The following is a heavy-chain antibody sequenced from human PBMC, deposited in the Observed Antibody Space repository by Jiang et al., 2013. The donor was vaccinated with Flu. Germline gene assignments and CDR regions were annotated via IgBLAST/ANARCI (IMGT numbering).Heavy chain of an antibody. CDR3: ARGQLVQNWFDP. V-gene: IGHV4-61*01. Sequence: GLVKPSETLSLTCTVSGGSVSSGSYYWSWIRQPPGKGLEWIGYIYYSGSTNYNPSLKSRVTISVDTSKNQFSLKLRSVTAADTAVYYCARGQLVQNWFDPWGQGTLVTVSS. D-gene: IGHD6-6*01. CDR2: IYYSGST. J-gene: IGHJ5*02. CDR1: GGSVSSGSYY.